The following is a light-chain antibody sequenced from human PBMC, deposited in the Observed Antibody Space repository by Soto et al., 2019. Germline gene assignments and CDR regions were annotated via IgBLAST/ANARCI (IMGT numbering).Light chain of an antibody. Sequence: ETLVTHSRGALSGSPGEGGTVSCRASQSLNTNLAWYQQRLGQAPRVLIYGASSRATGIPARFSGRGSGKELTITISRMHSQDCGLYPCTEYNTCKWTFGQGRKV. V-gene: IGKV3-15*01. J-gene: IGKJ1*01. CDR3: TEYNTCKWT. CDR2: GAS. CDR1: QSLNTN.